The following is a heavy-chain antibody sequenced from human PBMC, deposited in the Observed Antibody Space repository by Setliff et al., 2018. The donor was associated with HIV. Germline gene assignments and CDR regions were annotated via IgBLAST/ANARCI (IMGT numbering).Heavy chain of an antibody. D-gene: IGHD2-8*01. J-gene: IGHJ3*02. CDR1: GGSMSSTIYY. Sequence: NASETLSLTCTVSGGSMSSTIYYWGWIRQPPGKGLTWIGSIYYTGGTYYNPSLKSRVTISVDMSKNQFSLKLSSVTAADTAVYYCASSMGSHDAFDIWGQGTMVTVSS. CDR2: IYYTGGT. CDR3: ASSMGSHDAFDI. V-gene: IGHV4-39*07.